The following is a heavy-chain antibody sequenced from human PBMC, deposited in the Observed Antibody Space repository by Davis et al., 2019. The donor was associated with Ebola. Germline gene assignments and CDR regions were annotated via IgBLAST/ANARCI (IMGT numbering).Heavy chain of an antibody. V-gene: IGHV1-18*01. D-gene: IGHD2-15*01. CDR3: AREGPYHYCSGGSCPFDY. CDR2: ISTYNGDT. CDR1: GYTFSSYD. Sequence: AASVKVSCKASGYTFSSYDINWVRQASGQGLEWMGWISTYNGDTNYAQKFQGRVTMTTDTSTSTVYMGLWNLRSDDTAIYYCAREGPYHYCSGGSCPFDYWGQGTLVTVSS. J-gene: IGHJ4*02.